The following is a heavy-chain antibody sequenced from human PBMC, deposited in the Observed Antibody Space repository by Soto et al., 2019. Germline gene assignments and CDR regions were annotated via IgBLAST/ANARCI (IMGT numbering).Heavy chain of an antibody. CDR2: IYSGGSA. D-gene: IGHD7-27*01. CDR1: GVSISSAV. J-gene: IGHJ4*01. CDR3: VKDHPALGAFDF. V-gene: IGHV4-4*07. Sequence: PSETRSLTGRVSGVSISSAVWSWVRQPAGKGREYLGRIYSGGSANQNPSLKSRLSMSTDTSKNQFYLRLTSVTAADTAVYYCVKDHPALGAFDFWGQGILVTVSS.